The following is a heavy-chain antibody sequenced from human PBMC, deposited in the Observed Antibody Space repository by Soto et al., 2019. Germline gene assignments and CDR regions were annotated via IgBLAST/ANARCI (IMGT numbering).Heavy chain of an antibody. D-gene: IGHD2-15*01. CDR1: GFTFSSYA. Sequence: GGSLRLSCAASGFTFSSYAMSWVRQAPGKRLEWVSAISGSCGSTYYADPVKGRFTISRDNSKNTLYLQMNSLRAEDTAVYYCATQVGCSGGSCYSDYYYYYYMDVWGKGTTVTVSS. J-gene: IGHJ6*03. CDR3: ATQVGCSGGSCYSDYYYYYYMDV. V-gene: IGHV3-23*01. CDR2: ISGSCGST.